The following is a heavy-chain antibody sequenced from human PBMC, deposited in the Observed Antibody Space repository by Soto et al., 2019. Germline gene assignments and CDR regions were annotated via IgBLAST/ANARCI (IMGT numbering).Heavy chain of an antibody. CDR3: ARGGAAPPHPTTFDY. CDR1: GYTFTSYG. CDR2: ISAYNGNT. Sequence: QVQLVQSGAEVKKPGASVKVSCKASGYTFTSYGISWVRQAPGQGREGMGWISAYNGNTNNAQQLQGRVTMTTDTSKSTDYMEQRRLRSDDTAVYSCARGGAAPPHPTTFDYWGQGTLVTVSS. J-gene: IGHJ4*02. V-gene: IGHV1-18*01. D-gene: IGHD6-6*01.